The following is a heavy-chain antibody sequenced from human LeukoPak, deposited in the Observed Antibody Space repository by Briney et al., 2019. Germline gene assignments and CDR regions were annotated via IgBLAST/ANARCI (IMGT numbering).Heavy chain of an antibody. J-gene: IGHJ4*02. Sequence: GGSLRLSCAASGFTFSSVSMNWVRQAPGKGLEWVSSISKNSNYIYYADSVKGRFTISRDSAMNSLYLEMNSLRAEDTAVYFCARDRGSGWYGDLGYWGQGTLVTVSS. CDR2: ISKNSNYI. CDR1: GFTFSSVS. CDR3: ARDRGSGWYGDLGY. D-gene: IGHD6-19*01. V-gene: IGHV3-21*01.